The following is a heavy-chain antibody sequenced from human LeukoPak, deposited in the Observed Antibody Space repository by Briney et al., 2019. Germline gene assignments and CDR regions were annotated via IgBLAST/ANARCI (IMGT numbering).Heavy chain of an antibody. D-gene: IGHD3-22*01. J-gene: IGHJ3*02. CDR3: ATASSAWLDAFDM. Sequence: GGSLRLSCAASGFTVSSNYMSWVRQAPGKGLEWVSYISSSSSTIYYADSVKGRFTISRDNAKNSLYLQMSSLRADDTAVYYCATASSAWLDAFDMWGQGTMVTVSS. V-gene: IGHV3-48*01. CDR2: ISSSSSTI. CDR1: GFTVSSNY.